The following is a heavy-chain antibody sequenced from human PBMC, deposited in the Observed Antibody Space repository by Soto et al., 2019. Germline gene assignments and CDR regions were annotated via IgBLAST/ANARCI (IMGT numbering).Heavy chain of an antibody. J-gene: IGHJ4*02. V-gene: IGHV1-3*01. CDR2: INGGNGNT. CDR1: GYTFTIYA. CDR3: ARVSGWYHLDY. Sequence: ALLKVACKASGYTFTIYAMHWVRQAPGQRLEWMGWINGGNGNTKYSQKFQGRVTITRDTSASTAYMELSSLRSEDTAVYYCARVSGWYHLDYWGQGTLVTVSS. D-gene: IGHD6-19*01.